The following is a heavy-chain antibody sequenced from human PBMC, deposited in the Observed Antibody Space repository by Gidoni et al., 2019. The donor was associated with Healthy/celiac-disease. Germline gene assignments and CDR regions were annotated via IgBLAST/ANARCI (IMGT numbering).Heavy chain of an antibody. D-gene: IGHD2-21*02. Sequence: EVQLVESGGGLVQPGGSLRLSCAASGFPLSSYWMSWVRQAPGKGLEWVANIKQDGSEKYYVDSVKGRFTISRDNAKNSLYLQMNSLRAEDTAVYYCARDGAVVVTAINDYYGMDVWGQGTTVTVSS. CDR3: ARDGAVVVTAINDYYGMDV. J-gene: IGHJ6*02. CDR2: IKQDGSEK. V-gene: IGHV3-7*01. CDR1: GFPLSSYW.